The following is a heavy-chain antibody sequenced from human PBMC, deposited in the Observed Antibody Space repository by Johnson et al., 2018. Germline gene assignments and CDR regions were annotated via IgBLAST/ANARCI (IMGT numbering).Heavy chain of an antibody. J-gene: IGHJ3*02. Sequence: VQLLESGGGLVQPGGSXRLSCAASGFTFDDYAMHWVRQAPGKGLEWVSGISWNSGSIGYADSVKGRFTISRDNAKNSLYLQMNSLRAEDTALYYCAKDARGYSYGDDAFDIWGQGTMVTVSS. D-gene: IGHD5-18*01. CDR3: AKDARGYSYGDDAFDI. CDR2: ISWNSGSI. V-gene: IGHV3-9*01. CDR1: GFTFDDYA.